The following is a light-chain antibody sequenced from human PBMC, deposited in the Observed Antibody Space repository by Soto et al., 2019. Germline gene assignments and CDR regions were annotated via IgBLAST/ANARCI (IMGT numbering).Light chain of an antibody. J-gene: IGKJ2*01. CDR3: QESYTTPVT. V-gene: IGKV1-39*01. CDR1: QSISRY. Sequence: DIEMTQSPSSLSASVGDRVTITCRASQSISRYLNLYQQKPGKAPKLLIYAASSLQSGVPSRFSGSGSGTDFTLTISSLQPEDFATYYCQESYTTPVTFGQGTKVEV. CDR2: AAS.